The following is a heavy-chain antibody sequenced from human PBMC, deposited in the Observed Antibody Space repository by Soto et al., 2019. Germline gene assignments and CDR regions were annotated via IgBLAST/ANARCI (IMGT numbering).Heavy chain of an antibody. CDR2: IYYSGST. Sequence: SETLPLPCTVSGGSISSYYWSWIRQPPGKGLEWIGYIYYSGSTNYNPSLKSRVTISVDTSKNQFSLKLSSVTAADTAVYYCARFGVRYFDRLSPNWFDPWGQGTLVTVS. V-gene: IGHV4-59*01. CDR3: ARFGVRYFDRLSPNWFDP. D-gene: IGHD3-9*01. CDR1: GGSISSYY. J-gene: IGHJ5*02.